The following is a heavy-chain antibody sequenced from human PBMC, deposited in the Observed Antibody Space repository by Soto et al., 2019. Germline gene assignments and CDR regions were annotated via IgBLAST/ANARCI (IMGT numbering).Heavy chain of an antibody. D-gene: IGHD6-13*01. Sequence: SVKVSCKASGVTFSSYAISWVRQSPGQGLEWMGGIIPIFGTANYAQKFQGRVTITADKSTSTAYMELSSLRSEDTAVYYCASEEGPEGYSSSWYANWFDPWGQGTLVTVSS. J-gene: IGHJ5*02. V-gene: IGHV1-69*06. CDR3: ASEEGPEGYSSSWYANWFDP. CDR2: IIPIFGTA. CDR1: GVTFSSYA.